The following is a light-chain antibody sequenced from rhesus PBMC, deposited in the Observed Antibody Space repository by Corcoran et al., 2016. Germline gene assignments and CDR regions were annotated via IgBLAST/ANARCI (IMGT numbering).Light chain of an antibody. J-gene: IGKJ1*01. V-gene: IGKV3-24*04. CDR1: QSVSSY. Sequence: EIVMTQSPATLALSPGERATLSCRASQSVSSYLAWYQPKPGQAPRLLIYGASSRATGIPDRFSGSGSGTEFTLTISSLEPEDVGVYFCLQSSNWWTFGQGTKVEIK. CDR2: GAS. CDR3: LQSSNWWT.